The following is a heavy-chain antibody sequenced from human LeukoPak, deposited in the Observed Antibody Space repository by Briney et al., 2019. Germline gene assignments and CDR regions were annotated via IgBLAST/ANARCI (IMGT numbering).Heavy chain of an antibody. J-gene: IGHJ6*02. CDR1: GFSFSSYG. CDR3: ARIAVADEYYYYTMDV. V-gene: IGHV3-33*01. CDR2: IWYDGGNK. Sequence: GGSLRLSCAASGFSFSSYGTHWVRQAPGKGLEWVAAIWYDGGNKFYANSVKGRFTISRDNSKNTLYLQMNILRAGDTAVYFCARIAVADEYYYYTMDVWGQGTPVTVS. D-gene: IGHD6-19*01.